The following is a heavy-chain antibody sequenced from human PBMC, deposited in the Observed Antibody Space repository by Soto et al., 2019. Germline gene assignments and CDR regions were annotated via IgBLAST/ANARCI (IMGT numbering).Heavy chain of an antibody. CDR1: GYTFTNYG. Sequence: QVQLVQSGGEVKKPGASVKVSCKTSGYTFTNYGITWVRQAPGQGLKWMGWISAYNGDTNYAQKFQGRVIMTTDTSTTTAYMELRSLRSDDTAVYYCARGPAGGLRGGVAYLGQGTLVTVSS. J-gene: IGHJ4*02. D-gene: IGHD2-15*01. CDR3: ARGPAGGLRGGVAY. V-gene: IGHV1-18*04. CDR2: ISAYNGDT.